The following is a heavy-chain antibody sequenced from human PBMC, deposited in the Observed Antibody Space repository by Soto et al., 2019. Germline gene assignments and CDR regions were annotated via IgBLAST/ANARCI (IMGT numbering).Heavy chain of an antibody. J-gene: IGHJ4*02. CDR1: GFTFSNYA. CDR3: ARDSRTDGYKYDYFDY. V-gene: IGHV3-30*04. CDR2: ISYDGRDE. D-gene: IGHD5-12*01. Sequence: QVQLVESGGGVVQPGRSLRLSCTASGFTFSNYAIHWVRQAPGKGLEWVALISYDGRDEYYADSVNGRVTISRDNYKNTLYLEMNSLRAEDSGMFYCARDSRTDGYKYDYFDYWGQGTLVTVSS.